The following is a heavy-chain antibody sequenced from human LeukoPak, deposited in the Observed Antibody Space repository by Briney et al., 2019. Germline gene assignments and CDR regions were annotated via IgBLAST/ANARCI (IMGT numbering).Heavy chain of an antibody. J-gene: IGHJ4*02. Sequence: GGSLRLSCAASGFTFNSYAMSWVRQAPGKGLEWVSAISGSGGSTYYADSVKGRFTISRDNSKNTLYLQMNSLRAEDTAVYYCAKGGSSSWYYFDYWGQGTLVTVSS. V-gene: IGHV3-23*01. CDR2: ISGSGGST. D-gene: IGHD6-13*01. CDR1: GFTFNSYA. CDR3: AKGGSSSWYYFDY.